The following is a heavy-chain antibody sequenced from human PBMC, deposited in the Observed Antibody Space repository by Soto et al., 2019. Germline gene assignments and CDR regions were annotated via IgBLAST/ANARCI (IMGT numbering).Heavy chain of an antibody. CDR2: VYQSGTT. CDR3: ARQPESTSYFDY. CDR1: GASISTSSDF. J-gene: IGHJ4*02. D-gene: IGHD2-2*01. V-gene: IGHV4-39*01. Sequence: QLQLQESGPGLVMSSETLSLTCSVSGASISTSSDFWGWIRQAPGKGLEWIGNVYQSGTTRLNPSLKSPVSIFVDRSKNQFSLELNSATAADRAVYYCARQPESTSYFDYWGQGILVTVSS.